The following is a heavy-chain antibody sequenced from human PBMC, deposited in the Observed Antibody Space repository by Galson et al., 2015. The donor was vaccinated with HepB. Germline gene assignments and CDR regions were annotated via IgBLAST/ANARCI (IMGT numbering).Heavy chain of an antibody. CDR3: AKDGGATRRYYYYYYMDV. CDR2: ISWNSGSI. CDR1: GFTFDDYA. V-gene: IGHV3-9*01. Sequence: SLRLSCAASGFTFDDYAMHWVRQAPGKGLEWVSGISWNSGSIGYADSVKGRFTISRDNAKNSLYLQMNSLRAEDTALYYCAKDGGATRRYYYYYYMDVWGKGTTVTVSS. J-gene: IGHJ6*03. D-gene: IGHD1-26*01.